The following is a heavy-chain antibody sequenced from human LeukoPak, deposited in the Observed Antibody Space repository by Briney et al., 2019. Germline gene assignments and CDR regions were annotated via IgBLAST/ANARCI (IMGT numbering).Heavy chain of an antibody. Sequence: GRSLRLSCAASGFTFSSYGMHWVRQAPGKGLEWVAVISYDGSNKYYADSVKGRFTISRDNSKNTLYLQMNSLKAEDTAVYYCAKLGYCSSTSCSKAFDIWGQGTMVTVSS. CDR3: AKLGYCSSTSCSKAFDI. J-gene: IGHJ3*02. D-gene: IGHD2-2*01. CDR1: GFTFSSYG. V-gene: IGHV3-30*18. CDR2: ISYDGSNK.